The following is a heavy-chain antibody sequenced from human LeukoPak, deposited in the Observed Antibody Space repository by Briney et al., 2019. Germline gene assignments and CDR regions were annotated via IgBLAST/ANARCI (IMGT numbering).Heavy chain of an antibody. CDR3: ARGQKYYYDSSGYGPNDY. D-gene: IGHD3-22*01. J-gene: IGHJ4*02. V-gene: IGHV4-34*01. Sequence: ASETLSLTCAVYGGSFSGYYWSWIRQPPGKGLKRIGEINHSGSTKYNPSLKSRVTISIDTSKNQFSLKVSSVTAADTAVYYCARGQKYYYDSSGYGPNDYWGQGTLVTVSS. CDR1: GGSFSGYY. CDR2: INHSGST.